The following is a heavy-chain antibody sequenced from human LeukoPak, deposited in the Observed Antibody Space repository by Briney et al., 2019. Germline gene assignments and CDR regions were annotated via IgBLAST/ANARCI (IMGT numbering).Heavy chain of an antibody. J-gene: IGHJ4*02. Sequence: PSETLSLTCAVYGGSFSGYYWSWIRQPPGKGLEWIGEINHSGSTNYNPSLKSRVTISVDTSKNQFSLKLSSVTAADTAVYYCARGWGSRFLEWSVLGVFDYWGQGTLVTVSS. V-gene: IGHV4-34*01. CDR3: ARGWGSRFLEWSVLGVFDY. D-gene: IGHD3-3*01. CDR2: INHSGST. CDR1: GGSFSGYY.